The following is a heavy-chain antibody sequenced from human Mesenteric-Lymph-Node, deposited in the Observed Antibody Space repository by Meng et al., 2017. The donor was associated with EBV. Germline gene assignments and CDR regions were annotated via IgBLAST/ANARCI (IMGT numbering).Heavy chain of an antibody. V-gene: IGHV4-34*02. CDR2: INHRRDT. CDR1: GGSFSGFY. Sequence: QLLPWVAGLWQPSDPLSRTCAVSGGSFSGFYWSWIRQSPGKGLEWIGEINHRRDTNYHPSLKSRVTISLDASKNQFSLKLTSVTAADTAVYYCGGGYISGVPDFDYWGQGTLVTVSS. J-gene: IGHJ4*02. CDR3: GGGYISGVPDFDY. D-gene: IGHD3-10*01.